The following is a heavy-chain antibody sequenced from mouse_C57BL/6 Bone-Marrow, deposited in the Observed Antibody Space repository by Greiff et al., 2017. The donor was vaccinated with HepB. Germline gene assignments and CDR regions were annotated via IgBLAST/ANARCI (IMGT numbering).Heavy chain of an antibody. J-gene: IGHJ4*01. CDR1: YTFSRRVH. CDR2: GQGLEWIG. V-gene: IGHV1-87*01. Sequence: QVHVKQSGPELARPWASVKISCQAFYTFSRRVHFAIRDTNYWMPWVKQRPGQGLEWIGAIYPGNGDTSYNQKFKGKSTLTADKSSSAAYIQLSSLTSEDSAVYYGACVATDAMDYWGQGTSVTVSS. CDR3: SEDSAVYYGACVATDAMDY. D-gene: IGHD1-1*01.